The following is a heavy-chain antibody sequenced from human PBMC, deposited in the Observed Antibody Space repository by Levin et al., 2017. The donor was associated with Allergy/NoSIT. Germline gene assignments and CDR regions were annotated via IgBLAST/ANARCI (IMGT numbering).Heavy chain of an antibody. CDR1: EFTVSSNY. J-gene: IGHJ4*02. Sequence: GGSLRLSCAASEFTVSSNYMSWVRQAPGKGLEWVSVIYSGGTTYYADSVKGRFTISRDNSKNTLYLQMNSLRAEDTAVYYCARSSGWYLNPLDYWGQGTLVTVSS. CDR3: ARSSGWYLNPLDY. D-gene: IGHD6-19*01. V-gene: IGHV3-66*01. CDR2: IYSGGTT.